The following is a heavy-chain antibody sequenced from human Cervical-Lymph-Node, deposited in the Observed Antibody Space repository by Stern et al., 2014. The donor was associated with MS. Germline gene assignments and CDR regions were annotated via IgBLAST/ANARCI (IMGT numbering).Heavy chain of an antibody. J-gene: IGHJ6*02. CDR2: IYYSGST. V-gene: IGHV4-59*01. Sequence: QLQLQESGPGLVKPSETLSLTCTVSGGSISTYYWSWIRQPPGRGLEWIGYIYYSGSTRYNPSLKSRVTISVDTSKNKFSLRLDSVTASDTAVYFCARVGALGVPYYYYNLDVWGQGTTVTVSS. CDR3: ARVGALGVPYYYYNLDV. D-gene: IGHD3-16*01. CDR1: GGSISTYY.